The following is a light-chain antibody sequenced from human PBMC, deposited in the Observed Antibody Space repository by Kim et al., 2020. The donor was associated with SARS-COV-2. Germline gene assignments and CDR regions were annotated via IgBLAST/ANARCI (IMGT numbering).Light chain of an antibody. CDR3: QQYNDWPPYT. CDR2: GAS. Sequence: VSPGESPPLSCRASQSVSNDLAWYQQKRGQAPRLLIYGASTRATDVPARFSGSGSGTQFTLTISSLQSEDFAIYYCQQYNDWPPYTFGPGTKLEI. V-gene: IGKV3-15*01. CDR1: QSVSND. J-gene: IGKJ2*01.